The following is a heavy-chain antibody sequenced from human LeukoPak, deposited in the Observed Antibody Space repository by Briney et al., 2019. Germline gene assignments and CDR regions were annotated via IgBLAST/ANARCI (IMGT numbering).Heavy chain of an antibody. Sequence: PGGSLRLSCAASGFTFSTFWMHWVRQAPGKGLVWVSGINSDGSSTTYADSVKGRLTISRDNAKNTLYLQMNNLRAEDTAVYYCARGRYYGMDVWGQGTTVTVSS. CDR3: ARGRYYGMDV. CDR1: GFTFSTFW. CDR2: INSDGSST. J-gene: IGHJ6*02. V-gene: IGHV3-74*03.